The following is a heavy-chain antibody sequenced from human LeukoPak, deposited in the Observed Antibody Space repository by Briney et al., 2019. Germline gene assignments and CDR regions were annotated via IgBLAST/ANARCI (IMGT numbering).Heavy chain of an antibody. V-gene: IGHV4-30-2*06. J-gene: IGHJ5*01. CDR1: GYAITSGGFS. CDR2: IYDRGPA. CDR3: ARSRQASGLFNS. D-gene: IGHD3-10*01. Sequence: SETLSLTCTVSGYAITSGGFSGNWIRQSPGKGLEWIGCIYDRGPAYYNPSLKSRFTISVDRPKNQFFLNVTSLTAADTAVYFCARSRQASGLFNSWGQGTLVVVS.